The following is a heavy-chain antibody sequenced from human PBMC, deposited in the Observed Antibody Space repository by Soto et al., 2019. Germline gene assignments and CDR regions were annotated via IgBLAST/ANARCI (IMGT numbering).Heavy chain of an antibody. Sequence: PGGSLRLSCAASGFTFSSYSMNWVRQAPGKGLEWVSSISSSSSYIYYADSVKGRFTISRDNAKNSLYLQMNSLRAEDTAVYYCARGGGHDSSGYYYYPSFDYWGQGTLVTVSS. D-gene: IGHD3-22*01. CDR1: GFTFSSYS. V-gene: IGHV3-21*01. CDR3: ARGGGHDSSGYYYYPSFDY. CDR2: ISSSSSYI. J-gene: IGHJ4*02.